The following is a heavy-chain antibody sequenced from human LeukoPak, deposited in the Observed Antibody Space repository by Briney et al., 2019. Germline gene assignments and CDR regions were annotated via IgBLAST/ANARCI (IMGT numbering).Heavy chain of an antibody. J-gene: IGHJ4*02. D-gene: IGHD2-2*01. CDR1: GFTFSSYA. Sequence: GGSLRLSCAASGFTFSSYAMHWVRQAPGKGLEWVAVISYDGSNKYYADSVKGRFTISRDNSKNTLYLQMNSLRAEDTAVYYCAKGEEGYCSSTSCPTFDYWGQGTLVTVSS. CDR3: AKGEEGYCSSTSCPTFDY. CDR2: ISYDGSNK. V-gene: IGHV3-30-3*01.